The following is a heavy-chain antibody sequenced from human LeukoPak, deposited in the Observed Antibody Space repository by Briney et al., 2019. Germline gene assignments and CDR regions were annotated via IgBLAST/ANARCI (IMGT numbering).Heavy chain of an antibody. Sequence: GGSLRLSCTASEFIFSDFAMSWVRQAPGKGLEWVSSIGGSGAITHYADSVKGRFTISRDNSKNTMYVQMNSLRAEDTAIYYCAKTMGSIDFDYWGQGTLVTVSS. V-gene: IGHV3-23*01. CDR3: AKTMGSIDFDY. CDR2: IGGSGAIT. CDR1: EFIFSDFA. D-gene: IGHD3-10*01. J-gene: IGHJ4*02.